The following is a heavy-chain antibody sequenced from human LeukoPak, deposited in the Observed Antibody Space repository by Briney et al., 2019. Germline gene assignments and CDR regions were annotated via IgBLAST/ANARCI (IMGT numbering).Heavy chain of an antibody. D-gene: IGHD2-15*01. CDR1: GYTFTSYG. Sequence: ASVKVSCKASGYTFTSYGISWVRQAPGQGLEWMGWISAYNGNTNYAQKLQGRATMTTDTSTSTAYMELRSLRSDDTAVYYCARDEGYCSGGSCSSRDWGQGTLVTVSS. CDR2: ISAYNGNT. CDR3: ARDEGYCSGGSCSSRD. J-gene: IGHJ4*02. V-gene: IGHV1-18*01.